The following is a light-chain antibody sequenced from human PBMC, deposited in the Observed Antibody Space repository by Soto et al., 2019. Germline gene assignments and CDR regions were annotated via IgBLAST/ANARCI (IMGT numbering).Light chain of an antibody. CDR3: QSYDSCLSGSYV. CDR2: GNS. J-gene: IGLJ1*01. Sequence: QSVLTQPPSVSGAPGQWVTISSTGRSSNIGAGYDVHWYQQLPGTAPKLLIYGNSNRPSGVPDRFSGSKSGTSASLAITGLQAQDESDYYCQSYDSCLSGSYVFGTGTKLTVL. CDR1: SSNIGAGYD. V-gene: IGLV1-40*01.